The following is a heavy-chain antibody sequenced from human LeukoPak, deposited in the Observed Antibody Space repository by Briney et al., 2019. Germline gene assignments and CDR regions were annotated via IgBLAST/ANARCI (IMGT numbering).Heavy chain of an antibody. CDR1: GFTFSSHW. Sequence: GGSLRLSCAASGFTFSSHWMSWVRQAPGKGLEWVANIKQDGSEKYYVDSVKGRFTISRANAKNSLYLQMNSLRAEDTAVYYCARDVLMVYASLDYWGQGTLVTVSS. V-gene: IGHV3-7*01. CDR3: ARDVLMVYASLDY. J-gene: IGHJ4*02. CDR2: IKQDGSEK. D-gene: IGHD2-8*01.